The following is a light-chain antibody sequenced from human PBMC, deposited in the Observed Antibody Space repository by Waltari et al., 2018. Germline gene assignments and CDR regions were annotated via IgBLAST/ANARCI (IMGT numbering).Light chain of an antibody. Sequence: QSVLTQPPSASGTPGQRVTISCSGSSSNIGSNYVYWYQQLPGTAPKLLIYMNNQRPSGVPDRCSGSKSGTSASVAISGRRSEAEADYYCAAWDDSLSGLFGGGTKLTGL. J-gene: IGLJ2*01. CDR2: MNN. CDR1: SSNIGSNY. V-gene: IGLV1-47*01. CDR3: AAWDDSLSGL.